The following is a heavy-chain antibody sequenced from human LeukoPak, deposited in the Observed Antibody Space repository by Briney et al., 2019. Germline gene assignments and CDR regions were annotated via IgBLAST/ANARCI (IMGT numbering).Heavy chain of an antibody. CDR1: GFTFSSYA. Sequence: GGSLRLSCAASGFTFSSYAMSWLRQAPGKGLEWVSTIGNSGGSTYYADSVKGRFTIARDDSENTLYLQMNSLRAEDTAVYYCAKDLTYGEYAGGDAFDIWGQGTMVTVSS. CDR3: AKDLTYGEYAGGDAFDI. V-gene: IGHV3-23*01. J-gene: IGHJ3*02. CDR2: IGNSGGST. D-gene: IGHD4-17*01.